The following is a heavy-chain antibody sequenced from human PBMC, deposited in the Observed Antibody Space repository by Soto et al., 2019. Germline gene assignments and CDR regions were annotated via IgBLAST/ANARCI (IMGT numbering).Heavy chain of an antibody. Sequence: GGSLRLSCAASGFTFSDYYMSWIRQAPGKGLEWVSYISSSGSTIYYANSVKGRFTISRDSDNNSLYLQMNSLRAEDTAVYYCAREGRAEYYYGSGREHGSYYYGMDVWGQGTTVTVS. CDR1: GFTFSDYY. CDR3: AREGRAEYYYGSGREHGSYYYGMDV. D-gene: IGHD3-10*01. J-gene: IGHJ6*02. V-gene: IGHV3-11*01. CDR2: ISSSGSTI.